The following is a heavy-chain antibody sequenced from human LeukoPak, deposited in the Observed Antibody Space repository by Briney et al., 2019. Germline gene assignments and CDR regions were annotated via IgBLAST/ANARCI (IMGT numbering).Heavy chain of an antibody. V-gene: IGHV3-30-3*02. J-gene: IGHJ4*02. D-gene: IGHD3-22*01. CDR2: ISYDGSNK. CDR1: GFTFSSYA. CDR3: AKNYYDSSGLFDY. Sequence: GGSLRLSCAASGFTFSSYAMHWVRQAPGKGLEWVAVISYDGSNKYYADSVKGRFTISRDNSKNTLYLQMNSLRAEDTAVYYCAKNYYDSSGLFDYWGQGTLVIVSS.